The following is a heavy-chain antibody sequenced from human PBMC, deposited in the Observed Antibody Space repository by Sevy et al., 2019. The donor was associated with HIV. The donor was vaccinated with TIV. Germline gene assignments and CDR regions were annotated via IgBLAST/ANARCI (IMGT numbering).Heavy chain of an antibody. CDR3: ARKGPLPGFQS. J-gene: IGHJ4*02. V-gene: IGHV3-30-3*01. CDR2: ISYDGSNK. Sequence: GGSLRLSCAASGFTFSSYAMHWVRQAPGKGLEWVAVISYDGSNKYYADSVKGRFTISRDNSKNTLYLQMNSLRAEDTAVYYCARKGPLPGFQSWGQGTLVTVSS. CDR1: GFTFSSYA. D-gene: IGHD3-10*01.